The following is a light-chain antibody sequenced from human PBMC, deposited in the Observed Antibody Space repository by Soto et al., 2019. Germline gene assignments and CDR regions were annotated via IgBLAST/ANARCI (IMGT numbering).Light chain of an antibody. CDR3: QQYGGSPRT. J-gene: IGKJ1*01. Sequence: EIVLTQSPGTLSLSPGERATLSCRASQSVASSFIAWFQQKPGQPPRLLIYTASSRAPGIPDRFTASGSGTDFTLTISRLEPEDFAVYYCQQYGGSPRTFGQGTKVEVK. CDR2: TAS. CDR1: QSVASSF. V-gene: IGKV3-20*01.